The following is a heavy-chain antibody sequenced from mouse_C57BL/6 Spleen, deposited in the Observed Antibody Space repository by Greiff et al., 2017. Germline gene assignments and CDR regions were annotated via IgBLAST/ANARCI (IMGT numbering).Heavy chain of an antibody. CDR1: GFTFSDYG. V-gene: IGHV5-17*01. J-gene: IGHJ4*01. D-gene: IGHD4-1*01. Sequence: EVQLVESGGGLVKPGGSLKLSCAASGFTFSDYGMHWVRQAPEKGLEWVAYISSVSSTIYYADTVKGRFTISRDNAKNTLFLQMTSLRSEDTAMYYGARFLGREAMDYWGQGTSVTVSS. CDR3: ARFLGREAMDY. CDR2: ISSVSSTI.